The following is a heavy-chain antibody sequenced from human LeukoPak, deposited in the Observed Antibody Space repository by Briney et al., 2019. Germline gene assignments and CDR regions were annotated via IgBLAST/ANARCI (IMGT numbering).Heavy chain of an antibody. Sequence: PSETLSLTCTVSGGSISSYYWSWIRQPPGKGLEYIGYIFSSGAPNYNPSLKSRVTISLDTSKTLFSLKLRSVTAAETAVYYCARRVFGAAATGFGWFDPWGQGTLVTVSS. J-gene: IGHJ5*02. V-gene: IGHV4-4*09. CDR3: ARRVFGAAATGFGWFDP. CDR1: GGSISSYY. D-gene: IGHD6-13*01. CDR2: IFSSGAP.